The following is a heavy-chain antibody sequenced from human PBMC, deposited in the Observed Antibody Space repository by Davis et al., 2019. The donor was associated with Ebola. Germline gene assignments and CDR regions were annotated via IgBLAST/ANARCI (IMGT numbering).Heavy chain of an antibody. D-gene: IGHD3-10*01. CDR1: GFTFDDFA. CDR3: VKDRPGAFDF. V-gene: IGHV3-43D*03. CDR2: ITCDAGNT. Sequence: PGGSLRLSCAASGFTFDDFAMHWVRQAPGKGLEWLSLITCDAGNTSYADSLKGRFTISRDNSKNSLYLQMNSLRAEDTALYYCVKDRPGAFDFWGQGTLVTVSS. J-gene: IGHJ4*02.